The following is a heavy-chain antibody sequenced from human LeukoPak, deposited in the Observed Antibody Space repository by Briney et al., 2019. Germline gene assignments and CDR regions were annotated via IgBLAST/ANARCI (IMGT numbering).Heavy chain of an antibody. CDR3: ARGSGSYYNTPYDY. Sequence: AGGSLRLSCAASGFTFSDYAMSWVRQAPGKGLEYVSAISSNGGSTYYANSVKGRFTISRDNSKNTLYLQMGSLRAEDMAVYYCARGSGSYYNTPYDYWGQGTLVTVSS. CDR2: ISSNGGST. CDR1: GFTFSDYA. V-gene: IGHV3-64*01. J-gene: IGHJ4*02. D-gene: IGHD3-10*01.